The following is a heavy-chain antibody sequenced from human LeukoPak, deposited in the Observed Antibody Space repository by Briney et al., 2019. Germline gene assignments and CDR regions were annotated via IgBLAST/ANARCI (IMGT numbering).Heavy chain of an antibody. CDR2: INANSGGI. J-gene: IGHJ4*02. Sequence: ASVKVSCKASGYIFTAYYMHWVRQAPGQRLEWMGWINANSGGINYAQKFQGRVTMTRDTSITTAYMEVSGLTSDDTAVYFCARGEIDGPDFDQWGQGTLVTVSS. CDR3: ARGEIDGPDFDQ. V-gene: IGHV1-2*02. D-gene: IGHD5-24*01. CDR1: GYIFTAYY.